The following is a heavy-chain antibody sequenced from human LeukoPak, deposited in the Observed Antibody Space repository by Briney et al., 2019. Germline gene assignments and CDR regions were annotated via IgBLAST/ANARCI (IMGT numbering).Heavy chain of an antibody. CDR1: GFTFSGSA. J-gene: IGHJ4*02. D-gene: IGHD3-22*01. CDR2: IRSKANSYAT. V-gene: IGHV3-73*01. CDR3: TSGHYYDSTDYYPGDF. Sequence: GGSLRLSCAASGFTFSGSAMHWVRQASGKGLEWVGRIRSKANSYATAYAASVKGSFTISRDDSKNTAYLQMNSLKTEDTAVYYCTSGHYYDSTDYYPGDFWGQGTLVTVSS.